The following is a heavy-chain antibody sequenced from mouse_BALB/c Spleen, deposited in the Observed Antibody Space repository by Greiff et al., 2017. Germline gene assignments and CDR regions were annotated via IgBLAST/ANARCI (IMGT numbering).Heavy chain of an antibody. CDR3: ARDSQLGRGWFAY. CDR2: ICAGGST. V-gene: IGHV2-9*02. CDR1: GFSLTSYG. J-gene: IGHJ3*01. Sequence: QVQLQESGPGLVAPSQCLSITCTVSGFSLTSYGVHWVRQPPGKGLEWLGVICAGGSTNYYSALLSRLSISKDNSKSQVFLKMNSLQTDDTAMYYCARDSQLGRGWFAYWGQGTLVTVSA. D-gene: IGHD4-1*02.